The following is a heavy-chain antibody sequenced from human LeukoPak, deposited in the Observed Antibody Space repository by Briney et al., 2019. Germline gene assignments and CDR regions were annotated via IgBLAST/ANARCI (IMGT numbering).Heavy chain of an antibody. Sequence: ASVKVSCKASGYTFTSYDINWVRQATGQGLEWMGWMNPNSGNTGYAQKFQGRVTMTRNTSISTAYMELSSLRSEDTAVYYCARGVGLLWFGELSTFGYWGQGTLVTVSS. CDR1: GYTFTSYD. J-gene: IGHJ4*02. CDR3: ARGVGLLWFGELSTFGY. CDR2: MNPNSGNT. V-gene: IGHV1-8*01. D-gene: IGHD3-10*01.